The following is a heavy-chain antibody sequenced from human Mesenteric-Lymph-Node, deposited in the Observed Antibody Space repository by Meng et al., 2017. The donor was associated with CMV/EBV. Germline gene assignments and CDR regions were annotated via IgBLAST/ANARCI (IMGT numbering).Heavy chain of an antibody. CDR3: VRERFVVPAAIFIY. D-gene: IGHD2-2*01. J-gene: IGHJ4*02. V-gene: IGHV1-46*02. CDR1: GSTFNTYY. CDR2: INPSVGST. Sequence: SGSTFNTYYIHWVRQAPGQGLEWVGKINPSVGSTNYAQKFQGRVTMPRDTSTSTVYMEVSSLRSEDTAVYYCVRERFVVPAAIFIYWGQGTLVTVSS.